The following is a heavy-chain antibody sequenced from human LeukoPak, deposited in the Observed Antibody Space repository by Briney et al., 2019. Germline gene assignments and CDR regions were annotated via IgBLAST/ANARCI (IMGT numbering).Heavy chain of an antibody. CDR1: GGSISNNY. Sequence: SETLSLTCTVSGGSISNNYWSWIRQPPGKGLEWIGYIYYSGSTNYNPSLKSRVTISVDTSKNQFSLKLSSVTAADTAVYYCARGTSMTTIDPWGQGTLVTVSS. CDR3: ARGTSMTTIDP. D-gene: IGHD2-2*01. CDR2: IYYSGST. V-gene: IGHV4-59*01. J-gene: IGHJ5*02.